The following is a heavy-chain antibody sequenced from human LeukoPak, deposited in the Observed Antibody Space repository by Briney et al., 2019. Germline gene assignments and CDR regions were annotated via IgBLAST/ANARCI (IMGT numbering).Heavy chain of an antibody. D-gene: IGHD6-19*01. CDR3: AKDGAIAVAGPPHY. V-gene: IGHV3-30*18. J-gene: IGHJ4*02. Sequence: PGGSLRLSCAAPGFTFSSYGMHWVRQAPGKGLEWVAVISYDGSNKYYADSVKGRFTISRDNSKNTLYLQMNSLRAEDTAVYYCAKDGAIAVAGPPHYWGQGTLVTVSS. CDR2: ISYDGSNK. CDR1: GFTFSSYG.